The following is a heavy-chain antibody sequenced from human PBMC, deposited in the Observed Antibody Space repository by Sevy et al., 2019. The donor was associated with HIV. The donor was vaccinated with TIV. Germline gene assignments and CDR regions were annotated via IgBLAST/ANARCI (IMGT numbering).Heavy chain of an antibody. D-gene: IGHD3-22*01. CDR3: ATTKDYYESSGCPFDY. J-gene: IGHJ4*02. CDR2: FDPEDGET. CDR1: GYTFTSYG. Sequence: ASVKVSCKASGYTFTSYGISWVRQAPGQGLEWMGSFDPEDGETLYAQKLQGRVTMTEDTSIDTAYMELNSLRSEDTAVYYCATTKDYYESSGCPFDYWGQRTLVTVSS. V-gene: IGHV1-24*01.